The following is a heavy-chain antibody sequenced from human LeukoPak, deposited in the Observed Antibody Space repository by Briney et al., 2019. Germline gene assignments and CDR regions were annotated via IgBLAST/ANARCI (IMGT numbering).Heavy chain of an antibody. CDR1: GDSVSSNSAA. D-gene: IGHD6-13*01. CDR2: TFYRSKWYN. Sequence: SQTLSLNFAISGDSVSSNSAAWNWIRQSPSRGLEWLGRTFYRSKWYNDYAVSVKSRITINPDTTKNQFSLQLNSVTPEDTAVYYCAREYSISRTPNRHYYCGRGTLVTVSS. V-gene: IGHV6-1*01. J-gene: IGHJ4*02. CDR3: AREYSISRTPNRHYY.